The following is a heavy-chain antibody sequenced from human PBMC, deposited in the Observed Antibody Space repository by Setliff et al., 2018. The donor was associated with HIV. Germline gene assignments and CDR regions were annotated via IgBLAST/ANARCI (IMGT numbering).Heavy chain of an antibody. Sequence: SETLSLTCPVSGYSISSGYYWGWNRQPPGRGLEWIGAIHHSGNTYYNPSLKSRVTISVDTSKNLFSLKVNSVTAADTAVYYCARHAITLVRGIVWGQGTTVTVSS. J-gene: IGHJ6*02. D-gene: IGHD3-10*01. V-gene: IGHV4-38-2*01. CDR3: ARHAITLVRGIV. CDR2: IHHSGNT. CDR1: GYSISSGYY.